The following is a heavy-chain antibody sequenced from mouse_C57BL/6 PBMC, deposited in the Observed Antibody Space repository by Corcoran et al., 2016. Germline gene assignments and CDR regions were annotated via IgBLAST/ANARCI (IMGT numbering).Heavy chain of an antibody. CDR2: IDPEDGET. V-gene: IGHV14-2*01. Sequence: VQLQQSGAELVKPGASDKLCCTAYGFYIKDNYMHWVKQRTEQGQEWIGRIDPEDGETKYAPKFQGKATITADTSSNTAYLQLSSLKSEDTAVYYYAGDYYSNSIIDYGGQGATLSVSS. CDR3: AGDYYSNSIIDY. D-gene: IGHD2-5*01. J-gene: IGHJ2*01. CDR1: GFYIKDNY.